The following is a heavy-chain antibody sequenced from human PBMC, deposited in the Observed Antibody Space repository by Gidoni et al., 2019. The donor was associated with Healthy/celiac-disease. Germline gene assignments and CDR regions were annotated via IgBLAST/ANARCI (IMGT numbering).Heavy chain of an antibody. CDR3: ARGPWEDYDSSGYPDY. CDR1: GCTFCSYA. J-gene: IGHJ4*02. V-gene: IGHV1-69*09. D-gene: IGHD3-22*01. Sequence: QVQLVQSGAEVTKPGSSVKVSCKASGCTFCSYAISWVRQAPGQGLEWMGRIIHILGIANYAQKFQGRVTITEDKSTSTAYMELSSLRSEDTAVYYCARGPWEDYDSSGYPDYWGQGTLVTVSS. CDR2: IIHILGIA.